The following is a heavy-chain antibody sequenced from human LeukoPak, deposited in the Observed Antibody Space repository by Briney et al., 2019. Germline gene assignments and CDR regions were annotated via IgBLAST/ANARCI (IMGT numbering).Heavy chain of an antibody. CDR3: ATEPTRTPYYYMDV. CDR2: ISSSGSA. V-gene: IGHV4-4*07. D-gene: IGHD1-1*01. J-gene: IGHJ6*03. CDR1: GGSISSYY. Sequence: SETLSLTCTVPGGSISSYYWNWIRQPAGRGLEWIGRISSSGSANYNPSLKSRVPLSVDTSKNQLSLILNSVTAADTAVFYCATEPTRTPYYYMDVWGKGTTVIVSS.